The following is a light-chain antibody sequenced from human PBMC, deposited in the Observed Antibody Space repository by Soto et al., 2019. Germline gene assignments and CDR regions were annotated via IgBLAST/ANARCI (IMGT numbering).Light chain of an antibody. V-gene: IGLV2-14*01. CDR3: LSYSSSTSPYV. CDR2: DVT. Sequence: QSVLTQPASVSGSPGQSITISCTGTSSDVGGYNFVSWYQQHPGKAPKLMIYDVTNRPSGVSNRFSGSKSGNTASLTISGLQAEDEADYYCLSYSSSTSPYVHGTGTKATVL. CDR1: SSDVGGYNF. J-gene: IGLJ1*01.